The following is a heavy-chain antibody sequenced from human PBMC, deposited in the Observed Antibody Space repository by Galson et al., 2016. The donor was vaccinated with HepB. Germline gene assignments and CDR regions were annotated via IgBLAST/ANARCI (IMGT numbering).Heavy chain of an antibody. V-gene: IGHV4-61*01. CDR1: GGSVSGPYYY. CDR3: AREFSHDNPAWGSYGMDV. D-gene: IGHD3-16*01. Sequence: LSLTCHVSGGSVSGPYYYWSWIRQPPGQGLEYIGHIFYNGRTTYNPSLKSRVTISLDTSKNQFSLKLNSVTAADTALYYCAREFSHDNPAWGSYGMDVWGRGTTVTVSS. J-gene: IGHJ6*02. CDR2: IFYNGRT.